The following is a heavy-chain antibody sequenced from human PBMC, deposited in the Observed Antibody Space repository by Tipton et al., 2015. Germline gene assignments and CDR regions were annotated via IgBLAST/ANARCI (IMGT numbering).Heavy chain of an antibody. CDR1: GYSISSGYY. D-gene: IGHD4-17*01. Sequence: LRLSCDVSGYSISSGYYWGWIRQPPGKGLEWIGSIFHRGDTNYNPSLKSRVTISLDTSKNQFSLKLSSVTAADTAVYYCARFDYGDYLTGFDPWGQGTLVTVSS. J-gene: IGHJ5*02. V-gene: IGHV4-38-2*01. CDR3: ARFDYGDYLTGFDP. CDR2: IFHRGDT.